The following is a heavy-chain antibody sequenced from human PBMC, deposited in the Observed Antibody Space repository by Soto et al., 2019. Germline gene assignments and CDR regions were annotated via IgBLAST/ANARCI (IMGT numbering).Heavy chain of an antibody. J-gene: IGHJ4*02. Sequence: QVQLVESGGGVVQPGRSLRLSCAASGFTFSSYGMHWVRQAPGKGLEWVAVIWYDGSNKYYADSVKGRFTISRDNSKNTLYLQMNSLRAEDTAVYYCAREGPYGSMGYWGQGTLVTVSS. CDR2: IWYDGSNK. V-gene: IGHV3-33*01. D-gene: IGHD3-10*01. CDR1: GFTFSSYG. CDR3: AREGPYGSMGY.